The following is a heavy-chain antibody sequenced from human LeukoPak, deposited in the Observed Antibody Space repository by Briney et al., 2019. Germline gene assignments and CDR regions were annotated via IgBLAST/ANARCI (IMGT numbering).Heavy chain of an antibody. CDR1: GFTFSDYG. J-gene: IGHJ4*02. CDR2: ISYDGSTK. Sequence: GGSLRLSCAGSGFTFSDYGIHWVGQAPGKGLEWVAVISYDGSTKYYVDSVKGRFTISRDNSKNTLYLQMNSLRPEDTAVYYCAKELASGWCDYWGQGTPVTVSS. D-gene: IGHD6-19*01. CDR3: AKELASGWCDY. V-gene: IGHV3-30*18.